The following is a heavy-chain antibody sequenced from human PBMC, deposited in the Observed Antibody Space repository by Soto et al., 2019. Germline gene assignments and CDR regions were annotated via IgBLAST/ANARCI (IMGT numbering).Heavy chain of an antibody. CDR2: IIPIFGTA. D-gene: IGHD3-22*01. Sequence: QVQLVQSGAEVKKPGSSVKVSCKASGGTFSSYAISWVRQAPGQGLEWMGGIIPIFGTANYAQKSQGRVTITADESTSTAYMELSSLRSEDTAVYYCARGAIYDSSGYPFGWFDPWGQGTLVTVSS. J-gene: IGHJ5*02. CDR1: GGTFSSYA. V-gene: IGHV1-69*01. CDR3: ARGAIYDSSGYPFGWFDP.